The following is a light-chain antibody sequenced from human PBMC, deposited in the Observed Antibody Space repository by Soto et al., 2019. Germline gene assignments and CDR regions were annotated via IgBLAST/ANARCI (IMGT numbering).Light chain of an antibody. J-gene: IGKJ2*01. V-gene: IGKV1-5*01. CDR1: QTLSNW. CDR3: QQYSIYPYT. CDR2: DAS. Sequence: IQMTQSPSALSASVGDRVTITYRASQTLSNWLAWYQQEPGKAPKLLIFDASSLQSGVPSRFSGSGFGTEFTLTISSLQPDDFGTYYCQQYSIYPYTFGQGTKLEIK.